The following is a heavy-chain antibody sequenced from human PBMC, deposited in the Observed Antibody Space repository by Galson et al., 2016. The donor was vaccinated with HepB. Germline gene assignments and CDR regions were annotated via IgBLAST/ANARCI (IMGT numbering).Heavy chain of an antibody. Sequence: SLRLSCAASGFSFSNYAMTWVRQAAGKGLEWVSSISGSGSNTYNADSVRGRFTISRDNSKNTLYLQMNSLRAEDTAVYYCARDVQLYCTGGSCYWTWFDPWGQGTLVTVSS. CDR2: ISGSGSNT. D-gene: IGHD2-15*01. J-gene: IGHJ5*02. CDR3: ARDVQLYCTGGSCYWTWFDP. CDR1: GFSFSNYA. V-gene: IGHV3-23*01.